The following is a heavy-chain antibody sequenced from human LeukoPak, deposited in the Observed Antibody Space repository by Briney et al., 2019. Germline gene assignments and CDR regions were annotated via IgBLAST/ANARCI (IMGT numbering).Heavy chain of an antibody. CDR3: AREGYDFWTRNWFDP. J-gene: IGHJ5*02. CDR1: GGSISSGSYY. D-gene: IGHD3-3*01. Sequence: SETLSLTCTVSGGSISSGSYYWSWLRQPAGQGLEWIGRIYTSGSTNYNPSLKSRVTISVDTSKNQFSLKLSSVTAADTAVYYCAREGYDFWTRNWFDPWGQGTLVTVSS. CDR2: IYTSGST. V-gene: IGHV4-61*02.